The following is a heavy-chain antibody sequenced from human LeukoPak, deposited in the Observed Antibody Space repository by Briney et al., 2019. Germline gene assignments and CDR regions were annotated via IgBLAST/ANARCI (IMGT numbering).Heavy chain of an antibody. J-gene: IGHJ4*02. V-gene: IGHV3-53*01. Sequence: GGSLRLSCAVSGFSVTNNYMSWVRQAPGKGLEWVSVFYVGGATYYADSVKGRFTISRDNSENTLYLQMKSLRAEDTAVYYCARGNGYNFFDYWGQGTLVTVSS. CDR1: GFSVTNNY. CDR3: ARGNGYNFFDY. D-gene: IGHD5-24*01. CDR2: FYVGGAT.